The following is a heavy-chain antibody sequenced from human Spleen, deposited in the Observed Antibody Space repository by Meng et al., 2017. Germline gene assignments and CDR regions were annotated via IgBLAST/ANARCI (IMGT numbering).Heavy chain of an antibody. CDR3: ARKGLGLGFDY. D-gene: IGHD6-19*01. CDR1: GGSFSGYY. J-gene: IGHJ4*02. CDR2: INHSGST. Sequence: VPLQRWGAVLLKPSETLSLSCAVYGGSFSGYYWSWIRQPPGKGLEWIGEINHSGSTDYNPSLKSRVTISVDTSKNQFSLKLSSVTAADTAVYYCARKGLGLGFDYWGQGTLVTVSS. V-gene: IGHV4-34*01.